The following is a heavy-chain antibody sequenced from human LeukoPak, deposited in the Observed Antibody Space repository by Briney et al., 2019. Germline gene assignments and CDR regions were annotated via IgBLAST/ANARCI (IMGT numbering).Heavy chain of an antibody. V-gene: IGHV3-21*01. CDR1: GFTFSSYT. CDR2: ISSSSSYI. Sequence: GGSLRLSCAASGFTFSSYTMHWVRQAPGKGLEWVSSISSSSSYIYYAVSVKGRFTISRDNAKNSLYLQMNSLRAEDTAVYYCARGGYSGYDVLGFYFDYWGQGTLVTVSS. J-gene: IGHJ4*02. D-gene: IGHD5-12*01. CDR3: ARGGYSGYDVLGFYFDY.